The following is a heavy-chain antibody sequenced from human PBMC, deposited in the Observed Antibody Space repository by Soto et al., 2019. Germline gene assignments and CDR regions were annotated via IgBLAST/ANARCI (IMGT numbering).Heavy chain of an antibody. Sequence: GGSLRLFFAASAFTFSSYGMNWVRQAPGKWLEWVSSVSANGRNTYYADSVKGRFTVSRDNSKNALFLQLDSLRVEDTAIYYCAKDLSSLGWLALGAPFDSCGPGPLVTVYS. J-gene: IGHJ4*02. V-gene: IGHV3-23*01. CDR1: AFTFSSYG. CDR3: AKDLSSLGWLALGAPFDS. D-gene: IGHD3-22*01. CDR2: VSANGRNT.